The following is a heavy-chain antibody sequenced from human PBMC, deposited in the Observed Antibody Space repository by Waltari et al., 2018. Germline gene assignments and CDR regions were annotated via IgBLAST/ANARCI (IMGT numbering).Heavy chain of an antibody. D-gene: IGHD1-26*01. CDR3: ARSLVGATRLYYFDY. J-gene: IGHJ4*02. CDR1: GGTFSSYA. CDR2: TIPIFGTA. V-gene: IGHV1-69*01. Sequence: QVQLVQSGAEVKKPGSSVKVSCKASGGTFSSYAISWVRQAPGQGLEWMGGTIPIFGTANYAQKFQGRVTITADESTSTAYMELSSLRSEDTAVYYCARSLVGATRLYYFDYWGQGTLVTVSS.